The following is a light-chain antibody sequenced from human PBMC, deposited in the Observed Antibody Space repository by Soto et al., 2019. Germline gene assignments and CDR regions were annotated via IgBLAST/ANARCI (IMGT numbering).Light chain of an antibody. J-gene: IGLJ1*01. CDR2: EVN. CDR1: SSDVGGYIY. CDR3: SSYAGSTNV. Sequence: QSVLTQPPSASGSPGQSVAISCTGTSSDVGGYIYVSWYQQHPGKAPKLMIYEVNNRPSGVPDRSYGTYSGNTASLTAAGLHDEDEADYSCSSYAGSTNVFGTGTKLTVL. V-gene: IGLV2-8*01.